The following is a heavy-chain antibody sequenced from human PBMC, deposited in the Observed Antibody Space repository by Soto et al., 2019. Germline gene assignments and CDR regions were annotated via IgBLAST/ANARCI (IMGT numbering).Heavy chain of an antibody. CDR2: ISTDGSST. V-gene: IGHV3-74*01. CDR3: ARDTFGLHY. J-gene: IGHJ4*02. Sequence: VQLVESGGGLVLPGGSLRLSCVTSGLTFSNYWMHWVRQAPGKGLVWVSRISTDGSSTDYADSVKGRFTISRDNAKNTLYLQMNSLRAEHTAVYYCARDTFGLHYWGQGTLVTVSS. CDR1: GLTFSNYW. D-gene: IGHD3-16*01.